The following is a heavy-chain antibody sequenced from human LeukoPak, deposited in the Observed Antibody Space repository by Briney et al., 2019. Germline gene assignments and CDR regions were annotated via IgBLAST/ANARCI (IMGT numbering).Heavy chain of an antibody. CDR1: GGTFSSYA. CDR2: IIPIFGTA. D-gene: IGHD3-22*01. Sequence: SVKVSCKASGGTFSSYAISWVRQAPGQGLEWMGGIIPIFGTANYAQKLQGRVTITTDESTSTAYMELSSLRSEDTAVYYRTRVPLDDSSGYYFDYWGQGTLVTVSS. CDR3: TRVPLDDSSGYYFDY. V-gene: IGHV1-69*05. J-gene: IGHJ4*02.